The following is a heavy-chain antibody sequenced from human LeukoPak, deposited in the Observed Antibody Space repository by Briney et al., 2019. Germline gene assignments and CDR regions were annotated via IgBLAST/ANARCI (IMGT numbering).Heavy chain of an antibody. CDR3: AKDHDYGGNPYYFDF. CDR2: IRYDGSNK. Sequence: GGSLRLSCAASGFTFSSYRMHWVRQAPGKGLEWGAFIRYDGSNKYYADSVKGRFTISRDNSKNTLYLQMNSLRAEDTAVYYCAKDHDYGGNPYYFDFWGQGTLVTVSS. CDR1: GFTFSSYR. V-gene: IGHV3-30*02. D-gene: IGHD4-23*01. J-gene: IGHJ4*02.